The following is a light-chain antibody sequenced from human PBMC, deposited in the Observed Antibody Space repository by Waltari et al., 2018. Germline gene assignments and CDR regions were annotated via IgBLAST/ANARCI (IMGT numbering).Light chain of an antibody. CDR3: SSYASSTTRV. CDR2: GVS. V-gene: IGLV2-14*01. Sequence: QSALTQPASVSGSPGQSITISCNGTSSDVGGYNYVSWYQQHLGKAPKLMIYGVSNRPSGVPARVSGSKSGNTASLTSSGLQAEDEADYYCSSYASSTTRVFGSGTKVTVL. J-gene: IGLJ1*01. CDR1: SSDVGGYNY.